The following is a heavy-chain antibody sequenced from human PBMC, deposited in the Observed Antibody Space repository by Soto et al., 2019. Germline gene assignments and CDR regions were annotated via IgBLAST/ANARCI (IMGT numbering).Heavy chain of an antibody. D-gene: IGHD3-22*01. Sequence: SETLSLTCTISNDFIRNYYWSWIRQPPGKGLEWIGYIYDSGFTNYNPSLKSRVTISADTPKNQFSLKLTSVTAADTAVYYCARDRAYYDSNGLYFDYWGQGTPVTVSS. CDR3: ARDRAYYDSNGLYFDY. V-gene: IGHV4-59*01. J-gene: IGHJ4*02. CDR2: IYDSGFT. CDR1: NDFIRNYY.